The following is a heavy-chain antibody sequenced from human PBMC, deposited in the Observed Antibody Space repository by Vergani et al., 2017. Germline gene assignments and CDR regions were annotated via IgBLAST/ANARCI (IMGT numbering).Heavy chain of an antibody. V-gene: IGHV3-53*01. CDR2: IYSGGST. D-gene: IGHD6-19*01. CDR1: GFTVSSNY. CDR3: ARDDRSSGWYFGAFDI. J-gene: IGHJ3*02. Sequence: EVQLVESGGGLIQPGGSLRLSCAASGFTVSSNYMSWVRQAPGKGLEWVSVIYSGGSTYYADSVKGRFTISRDNSKNKLYLQMNSLRAEDTDVYYCARDDRSSGWYFGAFDIWGQGTMVTVSS.